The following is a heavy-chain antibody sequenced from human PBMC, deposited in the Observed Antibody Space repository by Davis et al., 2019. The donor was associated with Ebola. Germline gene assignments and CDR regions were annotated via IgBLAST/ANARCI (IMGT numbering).Heavy chain of an antibody. D-gene: IGHD3-16*02. V-gene: IGHV3-23*01. J-gene: IGHJ4*02. CDR3: AQRWGSYRYFRH. Sequence: GESLKISCAASGFSFSNFGMNWVRQAPGKGLEWVSGLSGSGGRTYYTESVKGRFTISRDNSKNMLFLQMNSLRAEDTAVYYCAQRWGSYRYFRHWGQGTLVTVSS. CDR2: LSGSGGRT. CDR1: GFSFSNFG.